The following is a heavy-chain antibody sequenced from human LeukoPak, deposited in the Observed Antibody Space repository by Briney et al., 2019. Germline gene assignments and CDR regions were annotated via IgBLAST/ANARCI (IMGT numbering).Heavy chain of an antibody. Sequence: PGGSLRLSCAASGFTFSSYEMNWVRQAPGKGLEWVSYISSSGSTIYYADSVKGRFTISRDNAKNSLYLQMNSLRAEDTAVYYCARGDEWLPHRFDYWGQGTLVTVSS. J-gene: IGHJ4*02. CDR1: GFTFSSYE. V-gene: IGHV3-48*03. CDR3: ARGDEWLPHRFDY. CDR2: ISSSGSTI. D-gene: IGHD6-19*01.